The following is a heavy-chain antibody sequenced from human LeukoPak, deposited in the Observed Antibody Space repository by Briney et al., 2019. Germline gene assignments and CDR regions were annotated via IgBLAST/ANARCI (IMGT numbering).Heavy chain of an antibody. Sequence: PGRSLRLSCAASGFTFSSYGMHWVRQAPGKGLEWVAVIPYDGSNKYYADSVKGRFTISRDNSKNTLYLQMNSLRAEDTAVYYCAKEGSRPFGDYYYGMDVWGQGTTVTVSS. V-gene: IGHV3-30*18. D-gene: IGHD3-16*01. CDR1: GFTFSSYG. CDR3: AKEGSRPFGDYYYGMDV. CDR2: IPYDGSNK. J-gene: IGHJ6*02.